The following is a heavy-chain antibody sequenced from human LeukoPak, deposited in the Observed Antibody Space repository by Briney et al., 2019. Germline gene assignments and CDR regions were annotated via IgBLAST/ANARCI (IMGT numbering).Heavy chain of an antibody. D-gene: IGHD6-19*01. Sequence: QTGGSLRLSCAASGFTFSSYAMHWVRQAPGKGLEWVAVISYDGSNKYYADSVKGRFTISRDNSKNTLYLQMNSLRVEDTAVYYCARGLSSGWYRGVDYWGQGTLVTVSS. J-gene: IGHJ4*02. CDR2: ISYDGSNK. V-gene: IGHV3-30-3*01. CDR3: ARGLSSGWYRGVDY. CDR1: GFTFSSYA.